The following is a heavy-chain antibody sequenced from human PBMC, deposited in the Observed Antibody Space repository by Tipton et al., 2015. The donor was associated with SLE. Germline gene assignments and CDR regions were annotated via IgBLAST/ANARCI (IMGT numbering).Heavy chain of an antibody. J-gene: IGHJ5*02. D-gene: IGHD6-19*01. CDR1: GDSITSDY. Sequence: TLSLTCTVSGDSITSDYWTWIRQPPGKGLEWIGYISYSGSTNYNPSVRSRVSISLDTSKNQFSLKLNSVTAADTAVYYCARDQGIAVAGRRFDPWGQGTLVTVSS. V-gene: IGHV4-59*12. CDR2: ISYSGST. CDR3: ARDQGIAVAGRRFDP.